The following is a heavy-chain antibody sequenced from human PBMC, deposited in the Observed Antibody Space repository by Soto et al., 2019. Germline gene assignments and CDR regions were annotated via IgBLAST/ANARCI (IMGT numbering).Heavy chain of an antibody. CDR1: GLSLNNGRLG. D-gene: IGHD2-2*01. CDR2: IFSNDDK. Sequence: SGPTLVNPTETLTLTCTVSGLSLNNGRLGVSWIRQPPGKALEWLAHIFSNDDKSYSTSLQSRLTIYKDTSRSQVVLTMTNMDTVDSATYYCALIKDCSRTDCYLASSEHWGQGTMVIVSS. V-gene: IGHV2-26*01. J-gene: IGHJ1*01. CDR3: ALIKDCSRTDCYLASSEH.